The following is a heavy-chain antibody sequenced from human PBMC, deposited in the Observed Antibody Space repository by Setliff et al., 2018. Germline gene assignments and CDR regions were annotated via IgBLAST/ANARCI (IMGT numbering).Heavy chain of an antibody. D-gene: IGHD3-22*01. CDR2: ISATTSYI. Sequence: PGGSLRLSCAASGFGFSGYNMGWIRQAPGKGLEWVAAISATTSYINYADSVKGRFTVSRDNAKNSLSLQMNSLTAEDTAVYYCASGVPREYYDSSGSSMLDYWGQGTLVTVSS. CDR3: ASGVPREYYDSSGSSMLDY. V-gene: IGHV3-21*01. CDR1: GFGFSGYN. J-gene: IGHJ4*02.